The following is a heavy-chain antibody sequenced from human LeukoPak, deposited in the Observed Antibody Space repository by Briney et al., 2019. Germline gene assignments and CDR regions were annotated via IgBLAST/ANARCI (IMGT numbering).Heavy chain of an antibody. J-gene: IGHJ4*02. Sequence: GGSLRLSCSASGFTFSSYAIHWVRQAPGKGLEYVSAISSNGGSTYYADSVKGRFTISRDNSKNTLYLQMSSLGAEDTAVYYCVKGARGDLLVTPFDYWGQGTLVTVFS. CDR2: ISSNGGST. V-gene: IGHV3-64D*06. CDR3: VKGARGDLLVTPFDY. D-gene: IGHD4-17*01. CDR1: GFTFSSYA.